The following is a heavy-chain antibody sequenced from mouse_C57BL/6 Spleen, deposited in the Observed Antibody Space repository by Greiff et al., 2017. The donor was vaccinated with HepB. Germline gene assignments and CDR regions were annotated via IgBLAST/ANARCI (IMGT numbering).Heavy chain of an antibody. J-gene: IGHJ3*01. CDR3: TAWFAY. V-gene: IGHV3-6*01. Sequence: EVKLVESGPGLVKPSQSLSLTCFVTGYSITSGYYWNWIRQFPGNKLEWMGYISYDGSNNYNPSLKNRISITRDTSKNQFFLKLNSVTTEDTATYYCTAWFAYWGQGTLVTVSA. CDR2: ISYDGSN. CDR1: GYSITSGYY.